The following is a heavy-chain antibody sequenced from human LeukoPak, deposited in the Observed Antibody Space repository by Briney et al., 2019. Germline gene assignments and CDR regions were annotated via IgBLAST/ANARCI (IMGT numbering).Heavy chain of an antibody. D-gene: IGHD2-15*01. CDR2: ISGSGGST. V-gene: IGHV3-23*01. J-gene: IGHJ4*02. CDR1: GFTFSSYA. Sequence: GGSLRLSCAASGFTFSSYAMSWVRQAPGKGLEWVSAISGSGGSTYYADSVKGRFTISRDNSKNTLYLQMNSLRAEDTAVYYCAKDRPSECSGGSCYFGFDYWGRGTLVTVSS. CDR3: AKDRPSECSGGSCYFGFDY.